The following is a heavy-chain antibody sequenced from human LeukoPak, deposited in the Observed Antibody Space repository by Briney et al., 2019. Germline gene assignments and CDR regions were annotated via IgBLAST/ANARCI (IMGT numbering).Heavy chain of an antibody. CDR1: GYIFTSYD. J-gene: IGHJ4*02. D-gene: IGHD2-2*01. CDR2: MNPNSGNT. CDR3: ARGRRTRYCSSTSCYYFDY. V-gene: IGHV1-8*03. Sequence: ASVKVSCKASGYIFTSYDINWVRQATGQGLEWMRGMNPNSGNTGYAQKFQGRVTITRNTSISTAYMELSSLRSEDTAVYYWARGRRTRYCSSTSCYYFDYWGQGTLVTVSS.